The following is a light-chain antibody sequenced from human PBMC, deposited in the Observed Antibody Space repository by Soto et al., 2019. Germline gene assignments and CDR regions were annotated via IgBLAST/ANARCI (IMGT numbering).Light chain of an antibody. CDR3: AAWDDSLSGWV. CDR2: SND. J-gene: IGLJ2*01. CDR1: NSNIPRHY. V-gene: IGLV1-47*02. Sequence: QSVLTQPPSASGTPGQRVTISCSGSNSNIPRHYVYWDQQLPGTAPKLLIYSNDQRPSGVHDRFSASKSGTSASLAISGLRSDDEADYYCAAWDDSLSGWVFGGGTKVTVL.